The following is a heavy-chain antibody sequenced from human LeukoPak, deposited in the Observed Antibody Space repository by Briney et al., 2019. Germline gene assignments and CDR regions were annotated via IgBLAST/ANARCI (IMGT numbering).Heavy chain of an antibody. CDR2: IKQDGSEK. J-gene: IGHJ6*02. D-gene: IGHD3-3*01. CDR3: ARDPYYDFWSGYYNYYYYGMDV. CDR1: GFTFSSYW. Sequence: PGGSLRLSCAASGFTFSSYWMSWVRQAPGKGLEWVANIKQDGSEKYYVDSVKGRFTISRDNAKNSLYLQMNSLRAEDTAVYYCARDPYYDFWSGYYNYYYYGMDVWGQGTTVTNSS. V-gene: IGHV3-7*03.